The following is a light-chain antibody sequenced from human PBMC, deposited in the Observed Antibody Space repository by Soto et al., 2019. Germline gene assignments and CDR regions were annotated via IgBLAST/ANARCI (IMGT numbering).Light chain of an antibody. J-gene: IGLJ1*01. Sequence: QSALTQPRSVSGSPGQSVTISCTGTSSDVGGYNYVTWYQQHPGKAPKVMIYDVGKRPSGVPDRFSGSKSGNTASLTISGLQAEDEADYYCCSHAGSYTYVFGTGTKLTVL. V-gene: IGLV2-11*01. CDR1: SSDVGGYNY. CDR3: CSHAGSYTYV. CDR2: DVG.